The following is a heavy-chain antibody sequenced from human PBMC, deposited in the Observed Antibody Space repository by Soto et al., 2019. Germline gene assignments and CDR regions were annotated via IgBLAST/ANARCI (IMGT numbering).Heavy chain of an antibody. Sequence: QVTLKESGPVLVKPTETLTLTCTVSGFSLSNARMGVSWIRQPPGKALEWLAHIFSNDEKSYSTSLKSRLTISKDTSKSQVVLTMTNLDPVDTATYYCARSLYDYMWGSYRYTDYFDYWGQGTLVTVSS. J-gene: IGHJ4*02. D-gene: IGHD3-16*02. CDR1: GFSLSNARMG. CDR3: ARSLYDYMWGSYRYTDYFDY. CDR2: IFSNDEK. V-gene: IGHV2-26*01.